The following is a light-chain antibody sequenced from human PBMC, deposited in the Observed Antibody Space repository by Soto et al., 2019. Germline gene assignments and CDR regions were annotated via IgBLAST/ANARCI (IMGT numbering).Light chain of an antibody. CDR3: QQSYSTPLT. CDR2: AAS. J-gene: IGKJ4*01. CDR1: QSISSY. Sequence: DIQMPQSPSSLSASVGDRVTITFRASQSISSYLNWYQQKPGEAPKLLIYAASSLQSGVPSRFSGSGSGTDFTLTISSLQPEDFATYYCQQSYSTPLTFGGGTKVDNK. V-gene: IGKV1-39*01.